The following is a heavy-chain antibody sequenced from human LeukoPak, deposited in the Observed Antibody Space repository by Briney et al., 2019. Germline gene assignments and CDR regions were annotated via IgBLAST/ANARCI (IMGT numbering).Heavy chain of an antibody. CDR2: IIPIFGIA. Sequence: GASVKVSCKASGGTFSSYAISWVRQAPGQGLEWMGRIIPIFGIASYAQKFQGRVTITADKSTSTAYMELSSLRSEDTAVYYCARGGNCSSTSCQTYYYYGMDVWGQGTTVTVSS. CDR1: GGTFSSYA. J-gene: IGHJ6*02. D-gene: IGHD2-2*01. V-gene: IGHV1-69*04. CDR3: ARGGNCSSTSCQTYYYYGMDV.